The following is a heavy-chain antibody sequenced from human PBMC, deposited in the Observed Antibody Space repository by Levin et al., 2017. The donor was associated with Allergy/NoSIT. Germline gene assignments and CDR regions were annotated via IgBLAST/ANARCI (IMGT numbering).Heavy chain of an antibody. CDR1: GFTFSSYA. CDR3: AASREYYDFWGWFGGGNY. CDR2: ISGSGGST. J-gene: IGHJ4*02. D-gene: IGHD3-3*01. V-gene: IGHV3-23*01. Sequence: AGGSLRLSCAASGFTFSSYAMSWVRQAPGKGLEWVSAISGSGGSTYYADSVKGRFTISRDNSKNTLYLQMNSLRAEDTAVYYCAASREYYDFWGWFGGGNYWGQGTLVTVSS.